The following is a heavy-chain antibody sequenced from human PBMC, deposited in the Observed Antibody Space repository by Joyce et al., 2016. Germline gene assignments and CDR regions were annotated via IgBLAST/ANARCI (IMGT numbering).Heavy chain of an antibody. Sequence: QVQLVESGGGVVQPGSSLRLSCEASGFTFRSYARHWVRQAPGKGLEWVAAISYDGGNKYYADSVKGRFTISRDNSKNTLYLQMNSLRAEDTAVYYCVRGTRRSFYYDGRGYYVIDFWGQGTLVTVSS. CDR3: VRGTRRSFYYDGRGYYVIDF. CDR2: ISYDGGNK. D-gene: IGHD3-22*01. J-gene: IGHJ4*02. CDR1: GFTFRSYA. V-gene: IGHV3-30*04.